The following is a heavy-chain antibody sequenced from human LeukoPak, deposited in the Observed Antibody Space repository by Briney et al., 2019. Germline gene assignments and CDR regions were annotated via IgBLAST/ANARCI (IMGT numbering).Heavy chain of an antibody. CDR3: ATVRAEWEPRVFNRVYYFDY. V-gene: IGHV1-24*01. CDR2: FDPEDGET. D-gene: IGHD1-26*01. Sequence: ASVKVSCKVSGYTLTELSMHWVRQAPGKGLEWMGGFDPEDGETIYAQKFQGRVTMTEDTSTDTAYMELSGLRSEDTAVYYCATVRAEWEPRVFNRVYYFDYWGQGTLVTVSS. CDR1: GYTLTELS. J-gene: IGHJ4*02.